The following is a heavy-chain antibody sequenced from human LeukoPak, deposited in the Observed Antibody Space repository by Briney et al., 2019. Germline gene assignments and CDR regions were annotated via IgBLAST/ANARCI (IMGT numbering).Heavy chain of an antibody. CDR2: IWYDGSNK. J-gene: IGHJ3*02. V-gene: IGHV3-33*08. CDR1: GFNFDNFA. Sequence: PGGSLRLSCVVSGFNFDNFAMHWVRQPLGKGLEWVAVIWYDGSNKYYADSVKGRFTISRDNSKNTLYLQMNSLRAEDTAVYYCARETDAFDIWGQGTMVTVSS. CDR3: ARETDAFDI.